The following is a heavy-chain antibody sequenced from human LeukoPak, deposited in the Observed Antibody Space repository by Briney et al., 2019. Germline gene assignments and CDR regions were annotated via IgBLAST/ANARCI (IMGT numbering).Heavy chain of an antibody. CDR1: GGSVSSGSYY. CDR2: IYHSGST. J-gene: IGHJ6*02. V-gene: IGHV4-61*01. CDR3: AREIYGSGSYGLSYYYYGMDV. D-gene: IGHD3-10*01. Sequence: PSETLSLTCTVSGGSVSSGSYYWSWIRQPPGKGLEWIGYIYHSGSTNYNPSLKSRVTISVDTSKNQFSLKLSSVTAADTAVYYCAREIYGSGSYGLSYYYYGMDVWGQGTTVTVSS.